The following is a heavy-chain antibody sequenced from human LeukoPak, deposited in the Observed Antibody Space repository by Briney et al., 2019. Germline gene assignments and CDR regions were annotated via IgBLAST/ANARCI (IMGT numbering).Heavy chain of an antibody. Sequence: SVKVSCKASGGTFSSYAISWVRQAPGQGLEWMGGIIPIFGTATYAQKFQGRVTITTDESTSTAYMELSSLRSEDTAVYYCARADFEYSSSSYYFDYWGQGTLVTVSS. CDR2: IIPIFGTA. J-gene: IGHJ4*02. CDR3: ARADFEYSSSSYYFDY. D-gene: IGHD6-6*01. CDR1: GGTFSSYA. V-gene: IGHV1-69*05.